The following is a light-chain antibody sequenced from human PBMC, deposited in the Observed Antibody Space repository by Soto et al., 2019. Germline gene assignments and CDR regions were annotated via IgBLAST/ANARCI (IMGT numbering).Light chain of an antibody. CDR2: KAS. CDR1: QSISSW. J-gene: IGKJ1*01. Sequence: TQSPSTLSASVGDRVTITCLASQSISSWLAWYQQKPGKAPKLLIYKASSLESGVPPRFSGSGSGTEFTLTISSLQPDDFATYYCQQYNSYSQTFGQGTKVDIK. CDR3: QQYNSYSQT. V-gene: IGKV1-5*03.